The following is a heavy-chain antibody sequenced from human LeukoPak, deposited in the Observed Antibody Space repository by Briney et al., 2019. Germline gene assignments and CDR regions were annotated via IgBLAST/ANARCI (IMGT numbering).Heavy chain of an antibody. D-gene: IGHD2-21*02. CDR3: ARSYCGGDCYWAHYYYYMDV. CDR1: GGSISSYY. CDR2: IYTSGST. J-gene: IGHJ6*03. Sequence: PSETLSLTCTVSGGSISSYYWSWIRQPAGKGLEWIGRIYTSGSTNYNPSLKSRVTMSVDTSKNQFSLKLSSVTAADTAVYYCARSYCGGDCYWAHYYYYMDVWGKGTTVTISS. V-gene: IGHV4-4*07.